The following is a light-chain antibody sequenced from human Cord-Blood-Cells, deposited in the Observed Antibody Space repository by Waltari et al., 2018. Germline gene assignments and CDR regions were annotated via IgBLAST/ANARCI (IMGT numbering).Light chain of an antibody. CDR1: SGSVSTIYY. CDR3: VLYMGSGIVV. Sequence: QTVVTQEPSFSVSHGGTVTLTCGLSSGSVSTIYYPSWYQQTPGQAPRTLSYSANPRSSGVPDRCSGSILGNKAALTITGAQADDEADYYCVLYMGSGIVVFGGGTKLTVL. V-gene: IGLV8-61*01. CDR2: SAN. J-gene: IGLJ2*01.